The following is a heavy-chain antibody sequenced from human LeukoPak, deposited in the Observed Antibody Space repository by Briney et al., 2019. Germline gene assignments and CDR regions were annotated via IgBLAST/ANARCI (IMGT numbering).Heavy chain of an antibody. D-gene: IGHD2-15*01. Sequence: GGPRRLSCAASGFTFSNAWMSWGREAPGKGLEWVGRIKSKIDGGTTDYAAPVKGRFTISRDDSKNTLYLQMNSLKTEDTAVYYCTTDRYCSGGSCYSGYYFDYWGQGTLVTASS. J-gene: IGHJ4*02. V-gene: IGHV3-15*01. CDR2: IKSKIDGGTT. CDR3: TTDRYCSGGSCYSGYYFDY. CDR1: GFTFSNAW.